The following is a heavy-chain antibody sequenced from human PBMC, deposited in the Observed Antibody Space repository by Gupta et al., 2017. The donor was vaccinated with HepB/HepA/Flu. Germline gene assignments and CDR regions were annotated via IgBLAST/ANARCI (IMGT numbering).Heavy chain of an antibody. V-gene: IGHV1-2*02. J-gene: IGHJ4*02. Sequence: HVQLVQSGAKVKTPGAAVKISCKTSGYTSTSNSILWVRQAPGQGLEWKAWFNPNSGATDYAEKFQGRLTVTRDTSISTGYMELNGLSTDDTAMYYCARDSLSTMTTTCYSDFDYWGQGTLVTVSS. CDR3: ARDSLSTMTTTCYSDFDY. CDR2: FNPNSGAT. CDR1: GYTSTSNS. D-gene: IGHD4-17*01.